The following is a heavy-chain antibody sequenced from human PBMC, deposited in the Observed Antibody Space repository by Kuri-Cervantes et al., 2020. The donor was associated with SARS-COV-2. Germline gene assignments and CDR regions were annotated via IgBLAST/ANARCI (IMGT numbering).Heavy chain of an antibody. CDR1: GFTFSSYA. CDR3: AKPSRSSLNYYYYMDV. J-gene: IGHJ6*03. Sequence: GESLKISCAASGFTFSSYAMSWVRQAPGKGLEWVSAISGSGGSTYYADSVKGRFTISRDNSKNTLYLQMNSLRAEDTAVYYCAKPSRSSLNYYYYMDVWGKGTTVTVSS. D-gene: IGHD6-6*01. V-gene: IGHV3-23*01. CDR2: ISGSGGST.